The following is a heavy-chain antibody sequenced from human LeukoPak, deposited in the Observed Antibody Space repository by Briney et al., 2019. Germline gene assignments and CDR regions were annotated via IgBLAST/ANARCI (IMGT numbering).Heavy chain of an antibody. J-gene: IGHJ5*02. D-gene: IGHD2-2*03. CDR1: GLTFGDYA. CDR3: TRDPGYCSSTSCHNWFDP. CDR2: IRSKAYGGTT. Sequence: PGGSLRLSCTAAGLTFGDYAMSWVRQAPGKGLEWVGFIRSKAYGGTTEYSASVKGRFTISRDDSKSIAYLQMNSLKTEDTAVYYCTRDPGYCSSTSCHNWFDPWGQGTLVTVSS. V-gene: IGHV3-49*04.